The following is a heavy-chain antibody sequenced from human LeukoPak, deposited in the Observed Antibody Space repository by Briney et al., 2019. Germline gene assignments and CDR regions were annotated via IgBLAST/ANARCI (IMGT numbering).Heavy chain of an antibody. V-gene: IGHV3-23*01. J-gene: IGHJ4*02. Sequence: GGSLRLPCAASGFTFSSYAMSWVRQAPGKGLEWVSAISGSGGSTYYADSVKGRFTISRDNSKNTLYLQMNSLRAEDTAVYYCAKDNMITLDGVQDYWGQGTLVTVSS. CDR3: AKDNMITLDGVQDY. CDR2: ISGSGGST. CDR1: GFTFSSYA. D-gene: IGHD3-16*01.